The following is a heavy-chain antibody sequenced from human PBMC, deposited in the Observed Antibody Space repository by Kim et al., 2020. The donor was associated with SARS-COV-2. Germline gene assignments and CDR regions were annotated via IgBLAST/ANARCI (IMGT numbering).Heavy chain of an antibody. D-gene: IGHD1-1*01. J-gene: IGHJ3*02. CDR2: IGSAGDT. CDR1: GITFNNYD. CDR3: AREGRDAYNRGAFDI. V-gene: IGHV3-13*01. Sequence: GGSLRLSCAASGITFNNYDMHWVRQVIGKGLEWVSAIGSAGDTYYLASVKGRFTISRENAKNSLYLQMNSLRAGDTAVYYCAREGRDAYNRGAFDIWGQGTMVTVSS.